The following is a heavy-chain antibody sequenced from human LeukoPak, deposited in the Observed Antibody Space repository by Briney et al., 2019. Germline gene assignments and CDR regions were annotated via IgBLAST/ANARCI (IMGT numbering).Heavy chain of an antibody. CDR2: ISSNGGST. CDR3: ARLIFGWFDP. D-gene: IGHD3-10*01. Sequence: GGSLRLSCAASGFTFSSYAMHWVRQAPGKGLEYVSAISSNGGSTYYANSVKGRFTISRDNSKNTLYLQMGSLRAEDMAVYYCARLIFGWFDPWGQGTLVTVSP. CDR1: GFTFSSYA. V-gene: IGHV3-64*01. J-gene: IGHJ5*02.